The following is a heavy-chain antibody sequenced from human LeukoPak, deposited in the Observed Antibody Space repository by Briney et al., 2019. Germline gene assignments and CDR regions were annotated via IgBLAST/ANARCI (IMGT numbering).Heavy chain of an antibody. CDR3: ARLAATIVVGATLDD. J-gene: IGHJ4*02. Sequence: SETLSLTCTVSGGSVSSSHFFWGWLRQPPGKGLEWIGNIYYSGNTYYNPSLKSRVTISVDTSKNQFSLNLTSVTATDMAVYYCARLAATIVVGATLDDWGQGTLVTVSS. CDR2: IYYSGNT. CDR1: GGSVSSSHFF. V-gene: IGHV4-39*01. D-gene: IGHD1-26*01.